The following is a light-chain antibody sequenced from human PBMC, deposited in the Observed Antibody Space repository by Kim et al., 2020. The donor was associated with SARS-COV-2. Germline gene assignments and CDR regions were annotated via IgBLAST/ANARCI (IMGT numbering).Light chain of an antibody. CDR3: SSCTTSSTYV. V-gene: IGLV2-14*03. CDR1: SSDVGGYDY. Sequence: GQSITISCTGTSSDVGGYDYVSWYQHHPGKAPKLMIYDVSKRPSGVSNRFSGSKSGNTASLNISGLQAEDEADYFCSSCTTSSTYVFGTGTKVTVL. CDR2: DVS. J-gene: IGLJ1*01.